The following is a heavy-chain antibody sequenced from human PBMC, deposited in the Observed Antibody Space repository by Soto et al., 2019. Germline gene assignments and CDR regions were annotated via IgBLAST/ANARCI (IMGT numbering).Heavy chain of an antibody. CDR2: IYTSGNT. D-gene: IGHD6-6*01. Sequence: QVQLQESGPGLVKPSETLSLTCTVSGGSISSYYWSWIRQPAGKGLEWIGRIYTSGNTNYNPSLKSRVTLSVDTSKNQFSLKLSSVTAADTAVYYCARDLGMGSSSSRYGMDVWGQGTTVTVSS. CDR1: GGSISSYY. CDR3: ARDLGMGSSSSRYGMDV. J-gene: IGHJ6*02. V-gene: IGHV4-4*07.